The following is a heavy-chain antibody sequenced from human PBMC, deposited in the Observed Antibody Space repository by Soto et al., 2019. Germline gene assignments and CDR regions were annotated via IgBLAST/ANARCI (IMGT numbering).Heavy chain of an antibody. CDR3: ARDRGYDAHDYYYTAMDD. V-gene: IGHV3-21*01. D-gene: IGHD3-10*01. Sequence: EVQLVESGGGLVKPGGSLRLSCISSGFTFRTYTLNWVRQAPGKGLEWVSGIRGFSPYTFYAESVRGRFTISRDNAKNSLFLQMDSLRAEDTDVYYGARDRGYDAHDYYYTAMDDWGQGTTVTVSS. CDR1: GFTFRTYT. CDR2: IRGFSPYT. J-gene: IGHJ6*02.